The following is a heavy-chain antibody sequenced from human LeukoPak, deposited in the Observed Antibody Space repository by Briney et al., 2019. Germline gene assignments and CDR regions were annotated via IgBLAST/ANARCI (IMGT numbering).Heavy chain of an antibody. CDR2: IYYSGST. V-gene: IGHV4-31*03. CDR3: ASYSIPGAYV. CDR1: GGSISSGVYY. J-gene: IGHJ6*02. D-gene: IGHD4-11*01. Sequence: SSETLSLTCTVSGGSISSGVYYWSWIRQHPGKGLEWIGYIYYSGSTYSNPSLKSRLTMSVDISKNQFSLKLSSVTAADTAVYYCASYSIPGAYVWGQGTTVTVSS.